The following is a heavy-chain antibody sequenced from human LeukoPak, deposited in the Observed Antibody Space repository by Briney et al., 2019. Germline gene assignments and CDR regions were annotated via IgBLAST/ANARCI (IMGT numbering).Heavy chain of an antibody. CDR1: GFTFSSYS. D-gene: IGHD5-18*01. J-gene: IGHJ4*02. V-gene: IGHV3-21*01. CDR3: ARVVGTAMVDY. Sequence: GGSLRLSCVASGFTFSSYSMNWVRQAPGKGLEWVSSISSSSSYIYYADSVKGRFTISRDNAKNSLYLQMNSLRAEDTAVYYCARVVGTAMVDYWGQGTLVTVSS. CDR2: ISSSSSYI.